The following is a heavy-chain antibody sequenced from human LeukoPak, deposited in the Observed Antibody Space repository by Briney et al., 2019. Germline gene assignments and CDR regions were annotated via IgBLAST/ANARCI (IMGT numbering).Heavy chain of an antibody. V-gene: IGHV3-7*04. CDR1: GFTFSSYW. D-gene: IGHD6-19*01. J-gene: IGHJ4*02. CDR2: MKEDGSEK. Sequence: PGGSLRLSCAAAGFTFSSYWMSWVRQAAGKGLEWVANMKEDGSEKYYVDSVKGRFTITRDNAKNSLYLQMNSLRAEDTAVYYCARYGYTSGLDYWGQGILVTVSS. CDR3: ARYGYTSGLDY.